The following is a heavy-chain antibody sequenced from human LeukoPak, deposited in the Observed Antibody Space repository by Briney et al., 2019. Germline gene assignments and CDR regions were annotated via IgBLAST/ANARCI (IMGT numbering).Heavy chain of an antibody. D-gene: IGHD3-22*01. CDR1: GYTFTSYG. CDR3: ARDPGYYDSSGYYKGFDP. J-gene: IGHJ5*02. V-gene: IGHV1-18*01. Sequence: ASVKVSCKASGYTFTSYGISWVRQAPGQGLEWMGWISAYNGNTNYAQKLQGRVTMTTDTSTSTAYMELRSLRSDDTAVYYCARDPGYYDSSGYYKGFDPWGRGTLVTVSS. CDR2: ISAYNGNT.